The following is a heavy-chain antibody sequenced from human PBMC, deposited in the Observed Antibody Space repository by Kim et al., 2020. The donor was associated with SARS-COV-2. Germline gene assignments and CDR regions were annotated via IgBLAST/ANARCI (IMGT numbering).Heavy chain of an antibody. Sequence: GGSLRLSCAASGFTFSSYWMSWVRQAPGKGLEWVANIKQDGSEKYYVDSVKGRFTISRDNAKNSLYLQMNSLRAEDTAVYYCARDPLTYYYDSSGYYYEYHFDYWGQGTLVTVSS. V-gene: IGHV3-7*01. CDR3: ARDPLTYYYDSSGYYYEYHFDY. CDR2: IKQDGSEK. J-gene: IGHJ4*02. CDR1: GFTFSSYW. D-gene: IGHD3-22*01.